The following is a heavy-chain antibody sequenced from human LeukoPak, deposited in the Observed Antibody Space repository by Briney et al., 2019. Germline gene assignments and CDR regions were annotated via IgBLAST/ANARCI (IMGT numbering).Heavy chain of an antibody. J-gene: IGHJ4*02. Sequence: SETLSLTCTVSGDSVRSHFWSWIRQPPGKGLEWIGFICYGGNTNYNPSFKSGVTISLDTSQSQFSLRLSSVTAADAAVYYCVRLRDRSTGWPFDCWGQGTLVTVSS. CDR2: ICYGGNT. CDR3: VRLRDRSTGWPFDC. V-gene: IGHV4-59*08. D-gene: IGHD6-19*01. CDR1: GDSVRSHF.